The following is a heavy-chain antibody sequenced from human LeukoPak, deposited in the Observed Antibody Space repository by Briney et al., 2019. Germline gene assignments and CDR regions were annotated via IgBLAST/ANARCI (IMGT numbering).Heavy chain of an antibody. V-gene: IGHV3-9*01. CDR2: ITWNSGSI. Sequence: GRSLRLSCAASGFTFDDYTMHWVRQAPGKGLEWVSGITWNSGSIGYEDSVRGRFTISRDNAKNSLYLEMNSLRAEDTALYYCAKEDHFASWGQGTLVTVSS. J-gene: IGHJ4*02. CDR1: GFTFDDYT. CDR3: AKEDHFAS.